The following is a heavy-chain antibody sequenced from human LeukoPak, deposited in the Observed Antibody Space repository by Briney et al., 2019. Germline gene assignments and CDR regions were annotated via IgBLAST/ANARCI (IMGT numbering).Heavy chain of an antibody. D-gene: IGHD3-22*01. CDR3: ARDQTSTYYYDSSGSETFDY. V-gene: IGHV1-18*01. Sequence: ASVKVSCKASGYTFTSYGISWVRQAPRQGLEWMGWISAYNGNTNYAQKLQGRVTMTTDTSTSTAYMELRSLRSDDTAVYYCARDQTSTYYYDSSGSETFDYWGQGTLVTVSS. J-gene: IGHJ4*02. CDR1: GYTFTSYG. CDR2: ISAYNGNT.